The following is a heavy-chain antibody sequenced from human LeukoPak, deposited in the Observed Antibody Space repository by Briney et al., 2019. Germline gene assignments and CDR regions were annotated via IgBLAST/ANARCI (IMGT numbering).Heavy chain of an antibody. Sequence: GGALRVSCAASGFTFSSYGMHWVRQAPGKGLEGVAGIWYDGSNKYYTDSVKGRFTISRDNSKNTLYLQMNSLRAEDTAVYYCAKDFGQRSGWHAADYWGQRTLVTVSS. CDR1: GFTFSSYG. V-gene: IGHV3-33*06. CDR3: AKDFGQRSGWHAADY. J-gene: IGHJ4*02. D-gene: IGHD6-19*01. CDR2: IWYDGSNK.